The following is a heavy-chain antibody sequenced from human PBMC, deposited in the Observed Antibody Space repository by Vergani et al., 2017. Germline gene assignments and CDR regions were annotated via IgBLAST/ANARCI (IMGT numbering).Heavy chain of an antibody. V-gene: IGHV1-69*04. CDR3: ARAQQALGGDNWFDP. CDR1: GGTFSSYA. J-gene: IGHJ5*02. Sequence: QVQLVQSGAEVKKPGSSVNVSCKASGGTFSSYAISWVRQAPGQGLEWMGRIIPILGIANYAQKFQGRVTITADKSTSTAYMELSSLRSEDTAVYYCARAQQALGGDNWFDPWGQGTLVTVSS. CDR2: IIPILGIA. D-gene: IGHD1/OR15-1a*01.